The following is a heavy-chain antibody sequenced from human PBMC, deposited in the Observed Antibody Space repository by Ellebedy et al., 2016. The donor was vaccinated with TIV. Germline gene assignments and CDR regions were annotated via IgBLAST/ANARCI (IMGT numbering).Heavy chain of an antibody. D-gene: IGHD6-19*01. Sequence: AASVKVSCKASGGTFSSYAISWVRQAPGQGLEWMGRIIPILGIANYAQKFQGRVTMTTDTSTSTAYMELRSLRSDDTAVYYCARHGGTGSGWGLPYYFDYWGQGTLVTVSS. V-gene: IGHV1-69*04. CDR3: ARHGGTGSGWGLPYYFDY. CDR1: GGTFSSYA. J-gene: IGHJ4*02. CDR2: IIPILGIA.